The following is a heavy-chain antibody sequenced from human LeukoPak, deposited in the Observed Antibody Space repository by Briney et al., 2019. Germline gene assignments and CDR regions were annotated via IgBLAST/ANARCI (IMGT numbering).Heavy chain of an antibody. CDR1: GFTFSSYG. CDR2: IRYDGSNK. V-gene: IGHV3-30*02. J-gene: IGHJ4*02. CDR3: ARDQDIVVVPAAMSGGDFDY. Sequence: GGSLRLSCAASGFTFSSYGMHWVRQAPGKGLEWVAFIRYDGSNKYYADSVKGRFTISRDNSKNTLNLQMNSLRAEDTAVYYCARDQDIVVVPAAMSGGDFDYWGQGTLVTVSS. D-gene: IGHD2-2*01.